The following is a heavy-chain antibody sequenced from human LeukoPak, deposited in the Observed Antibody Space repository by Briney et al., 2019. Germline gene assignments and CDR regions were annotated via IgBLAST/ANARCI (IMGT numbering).Heavy chain of an antibody. CDR2: IYTSGST. CDR3: ARDVSGYSNYVDWFDP. Sequence: SETLSLTCTVSGGSISSYYWSWIRQPAGKGLEWIGRIYTSGSTNYNPSLKSRVTMSVDTPKNQFSLKLSSVTAADTAVYYCARDVSGYSNYVDWFDPWGQGTLVTVSS. V-gene: IGHV4-4*07. D-gene: IGHD4-11*01. J-gene: IGHJ5*02. CDR1: GGSISSYY.